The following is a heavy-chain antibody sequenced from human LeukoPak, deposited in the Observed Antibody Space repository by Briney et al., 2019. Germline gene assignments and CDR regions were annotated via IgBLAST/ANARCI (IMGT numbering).Heavy chain of an antibody. CDR3: ARAPGAALD. Sequence: KSSETLSLTCAVYGVSFSGYYWSWIRQPPGKGLEWIGEINHRGSTNYNPSLKSRVTVSLDTSKNQFSLKLSSVTAADTAVYYCARAPGAALDWGQGTLVTVSS. CDR1: GVSFSGYY. J-gene: IGHJ4*02. V-gene: IGHV4-34*01. D-gene: IGHD2-15*01. CDR2: INHRGST.